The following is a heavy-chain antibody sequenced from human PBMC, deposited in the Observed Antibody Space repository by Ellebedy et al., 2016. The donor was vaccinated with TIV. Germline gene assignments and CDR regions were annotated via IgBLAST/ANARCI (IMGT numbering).Heavy chain of an antibody. CDR2: NNPNSGGT. CDR1: GYSFTGYY. Sequence: AASVKVPCKASGYSFTGYYMLCVRQAPGQGLEWMGWNNPNSGGTNNEQKFQGWVTMTRDTSISTAYMELSRLRSDDTAVYYCARDGGSYSDFDYWGQGTLVTVSS. D-gene: IGHD1-26*01. J-gene: IGHJ4*02. V-gene: IGHV1-2*04. CDR3: ARDGGSYSDFDY.